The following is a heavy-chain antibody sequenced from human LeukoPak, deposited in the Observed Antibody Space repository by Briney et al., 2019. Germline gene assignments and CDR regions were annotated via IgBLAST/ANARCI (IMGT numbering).Heavy chain of an antibody. Sequence: GESLKISCKGSGYSFTSYWIGWVRQMPGKGLEWMGIIYPGDSDTRYSPSFQGQVTTSVDKSISTAYLQCSSLKASDTAMYYCASPYGDYAFGYWGQGTLVTVSS. CDR3: ASPYGDYAFGY. CDR2: IYPGDSDT. D-gene: IGHD4-17*01. CDR1: GYSFTSYW. J-gene: IGHJ4*02. V-gene: IGHV5-51*01.